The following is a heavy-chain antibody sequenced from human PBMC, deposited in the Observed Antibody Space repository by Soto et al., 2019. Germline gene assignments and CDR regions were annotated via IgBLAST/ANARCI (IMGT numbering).Heavy chain of an antibody. D-gene: IGHD2-15*01. Sequence: SVKVSCKASGGTFSSYAISWVRQAPGQGLEWMGGIIPIFGTANYAQKFQGRVTITADKSTSTAYMELSSLRSEDTAVYYCAREWGGPRGGLFQHWGQGTRVTVSS. CDR1: GGTFSSYA. J-gene: IGHJ1*01. CDR3: AREWGGPRGGLFQH. CDR2: IIPIFGTA. V-gene: IGHV1-69*06.